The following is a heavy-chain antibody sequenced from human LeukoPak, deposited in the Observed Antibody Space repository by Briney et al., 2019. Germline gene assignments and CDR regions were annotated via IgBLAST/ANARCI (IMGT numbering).Heavy chain of an antibody. CDR3: ARESRDYFDY. CDR1: GYTFTSYD. V-gene: IGHV1-8*01. CDR2: MNPNSGNT. J-gene: IGHJ4*02. Sequence: ASVKVSCKASGYTFTSYDINWVRQATGQGLEWMGWMNPNSGNTGYAQKFQGRVTMTRDTSISTAYMELSRLRSDDTAVYYCARESRDYFDYWGQGTLVTVSS.